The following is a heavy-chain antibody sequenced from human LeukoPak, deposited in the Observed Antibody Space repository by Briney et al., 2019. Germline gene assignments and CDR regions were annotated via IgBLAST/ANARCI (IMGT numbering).Heavy chain of an antibody. V-gene: IGHV1-18*01. CDR3: ARDPPYYSSSWYGFDP. D-gene: IGHD6-13*01. Sequence: ASVKVSCKASGYTFTSYGISWMRQAPGQGLEWMGWISAYNGNTNYAQKLQGRVTMTTDTSTSTAYMELRSLRSDDTAVYYCARDPPYYSSSWYGFDPWGQGTLVTVSS. CDR1: GYTFTSYG. CDR2: ISAYNGNT. J-gene: IGHJ5*02.